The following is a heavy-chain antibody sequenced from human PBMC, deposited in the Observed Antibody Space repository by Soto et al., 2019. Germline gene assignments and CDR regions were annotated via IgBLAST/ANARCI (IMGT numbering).Heavy chain of an antibody. D-gene: IGHD1-26*01. CDR1: GFTFSNYA. J-gene: IGHJ2*01. CDR3: ARKLGVYYLYFDL. Sequence: EVLLLESGGGLQQPGGSLRLSCAASGFTFSNYAMSWVRQAPGKGLEWVSTISGSGGTTYYAASVKGRFTISRDNSHNQLFLQMTSLRGEDTAIYYCARKLGVYYLYFDLWRRGTLVTVSS. V-gene: IGHV3-23*01. CDR2: ISGSGGTT.